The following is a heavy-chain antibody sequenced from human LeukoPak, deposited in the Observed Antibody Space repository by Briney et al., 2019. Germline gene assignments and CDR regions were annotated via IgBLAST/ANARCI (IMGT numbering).Heavy chain of an antibody. CDR3: AKGRRGGSYVHHFDY. CDR2: ISYDGSNK. CDR1: GFTFSNYW. J-gene: IGHJ4*02. Sequence: GGSLRLSCAASGFTFSNYWTTWVRQAPGKGLEWVAVISYDGSNKYYADSVKGRFTISRDNSKNTVYLQMNSLRVEDTAVYYCAKGRRGGSYVHHFDYWGQGTLVTVSS. V-gene: IGHV3-30*18. D-gene: IGHD1-26*01.